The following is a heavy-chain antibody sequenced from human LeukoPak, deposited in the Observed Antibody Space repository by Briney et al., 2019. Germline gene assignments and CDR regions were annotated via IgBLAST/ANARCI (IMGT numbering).Heavy chain of an antibody. CDR3: ARTNIVVVPAAPAAVDI. CDR1: GYTFTSYG. Sequence: ASVKVSCKASGYTFTSYGISWVRQAPGQGLEWMGWISAYNGNTNYAQKLQGRVTMTTDTSTSTAYMELRSLRSEDTAVYYCARTNIVVVPAAPAAVDIWGQGTMVTVSS. J-gene: IGHJ3*02. CDR2: ISAYNGNT. D-gene: IGHD2-2*01. V-gene: IGHV1-18*01.